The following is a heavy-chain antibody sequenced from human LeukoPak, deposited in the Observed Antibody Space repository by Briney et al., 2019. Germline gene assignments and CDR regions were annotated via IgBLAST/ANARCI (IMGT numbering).Heavy chain of an antibody. CDR3: ARTSGSRDYYDSTGHYIDY. Sequence: GASVKVSCKASGYIFANFGMSWVRQAPGQGLEWMGWVSGYTGYANYAQMLQGRVTMTTDASTSTAYLELRSLRSDDTAVYYCARTSGSRDYYDSTGHYIDYWGQGTLVIVSS. J-gene: IGHJ4*02. V-gene: IGHV1-18*01. CDR1: GYIFANFG. CDR2: VSGYTGYA. D-gene: IGHD3-22*01.